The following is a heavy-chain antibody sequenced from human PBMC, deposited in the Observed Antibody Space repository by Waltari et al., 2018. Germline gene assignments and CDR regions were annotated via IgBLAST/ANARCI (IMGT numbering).Heavy chain of an antibody. CDR1: GFTFSSYS. Sequence: EVQLVESGGGLVKPGGSLRLSCAASGFTFSSYSMNWVRQAQGKGLEWVSTISSSSSYIYYADSVKGRFTISIDNAKNSLYLQINSLRAEDTAVYYCARDLSSGSYGDYWGQGTLVTVSS. CDR2: ISSSSSYI. V-gene: IGHV3-21*01. J-gene: IGHJ4*02. D-gene: IGHD1-26*01. CDR3: ARDLSSGSYGDY.